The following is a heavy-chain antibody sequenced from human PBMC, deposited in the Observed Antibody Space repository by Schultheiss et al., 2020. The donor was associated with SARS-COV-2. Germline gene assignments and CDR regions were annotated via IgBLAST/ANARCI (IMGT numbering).Heavy chain of an antibody. D-gene: IGHD2-2*03. CDR2: ISSSGSTI. CDR3: ARWGSGYCSSTSCYYAFDI. V-gene: IGHV3-48*04. Sequence: GGSLRLSCAASGFTFSSYSMNWVRQAPGKGLEWVSYISSSGSTIYYADSVKGRFTISRDNAKNSLYLQMNSLRAEDTAVYYCARWGSGYCSSTSCYYAFDIWGQGTMVTVSS. CDR1: GFTFSSYS. J-gene: IGHJ3*02.